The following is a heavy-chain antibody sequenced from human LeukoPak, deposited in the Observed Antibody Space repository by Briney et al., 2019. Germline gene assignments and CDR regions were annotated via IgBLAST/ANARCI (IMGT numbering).Heavy chain of an antibody. CDR1: GGSISSYY. CDR2: VYYTGTT. J-gene: IGHJ2*01. CDR3: AREPQGRWVASDWYFDL. Sequence: SETLSLTCTVSGGSISSYYWSWIRQPPGKGLEWIGYVYYTGTTNYNPSLRSRVTISEDTSKNQFSLKLTSVTAADTAVYYCAREPQGRWVASDWYFDLWGRGTLVTVTS. D-gene: IGHD4-23*01. V-gene: IGHV4-59*01.